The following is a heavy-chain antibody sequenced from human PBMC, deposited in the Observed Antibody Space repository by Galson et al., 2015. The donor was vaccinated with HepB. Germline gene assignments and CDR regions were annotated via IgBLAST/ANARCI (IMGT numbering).Heavy chain of an antibody. CDR2: IRSKANSYAT. J-gene: IGHJ6*03. CDR1: GFTFSGSA. D-gene: IGHD1-26*01. V-gene: IGHV3-73*01. CDR3: TRHSGVRGSYSNYYMDV. Sequence: SLRLSCAASGFTFSGSAMHWVRQASGKGLEWVGRIRSKANSYATAYAASVKGRFTISRDDSKNTAYLQMNSLKTEDTAVYYCTRHSGVRGSYSNYYMDVWGKGPTVTVSS.